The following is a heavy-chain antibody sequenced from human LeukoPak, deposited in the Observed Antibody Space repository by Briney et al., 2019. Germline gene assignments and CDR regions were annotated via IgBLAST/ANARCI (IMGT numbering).Heavy chain of an antibody. V-gene: IGHV4-59*11. CDR3: AGSSAWSGHDY. CDR2: IYYSGST. J-gene: IGHJ4*02. CDR1: GGSISSHY. Sequence: SETLSLTCTVSGGSISSHYWSWIRQPPGKGLEWIGYIYYSGSTNYNPSLKSRVTTSVDTSKNQFSLKLSSVTAADTAVYYCAGSSAWSGHDYWGQGTLVTVSS. D-gene: IGHD3-3*01.